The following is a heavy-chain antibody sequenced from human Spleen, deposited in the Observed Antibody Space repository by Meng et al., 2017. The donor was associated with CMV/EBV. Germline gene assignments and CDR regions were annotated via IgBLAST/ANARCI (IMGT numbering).Heavy chain of an antibody. J-gene: IGHJ4*02. V-gene: IGHV3-9*01. Sequence: SLKISCAASGFTFDDHAMHWVRHAPGKGLEWVSGISWNSGNIGYADSVKGRFTISRDNAKNSLYLQMDNLGTEDTALYYCVRDRNYGVYLGSDYWGQGTLVTVSS. CDR1: GFTFDDHA. D-gene: IGHD4-17*01. CDR3: VRDRNYGVYLGSDY. CDR2: ISWNSGNI.